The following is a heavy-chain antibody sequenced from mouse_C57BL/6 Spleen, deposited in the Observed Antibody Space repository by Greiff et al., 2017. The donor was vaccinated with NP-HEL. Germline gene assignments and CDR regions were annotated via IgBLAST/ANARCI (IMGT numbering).Heavy chain of an antibody. V-gene: IGHV14-1*01. CDR1: GFNIKDYY. D-gene: IGHD2-4*01. CDR3: TTGDYGTWFAY. CDR2: IDPEDGDT. Sequence: EVKLMESGAELVRPGASVKLSCTASGFNIKDYYMHWVKQRPEQGLEWIGRIDPEDGDTEYAPKFQGKATMTADTSSNTAYLQLSSLTSEDTAVYYCTTGDYGTWFAYWGQGTLVTVSA. J-gene: IGHJ3*01.